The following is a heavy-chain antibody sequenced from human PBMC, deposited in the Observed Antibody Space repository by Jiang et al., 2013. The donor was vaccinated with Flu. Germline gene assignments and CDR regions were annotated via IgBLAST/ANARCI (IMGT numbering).Heavy chain of an antibody. J-gene: IGHJ4*02. Sequence: SGAEVKKPGASLKVSCKASGYNFRNNFIHWVRQAPGQGLEWMGWINPNDDGTRYSQRFEGRVTMTSDTSISTAYMELTSLRSDDTAIYYCAVNYDALTDYVPTLNFWGQGTLIMVSS. D-gene: IGHD3-9*01. CDR3: AVNYDALTDYVPTLNF. CDR2: INPNDDGT. V-gene: IGHV1-2*02. CDR1: GYNFRNNF.